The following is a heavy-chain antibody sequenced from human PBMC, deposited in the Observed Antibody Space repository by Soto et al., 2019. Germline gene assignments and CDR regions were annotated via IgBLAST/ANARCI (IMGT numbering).Heavy chain of an antibody. CDR3: ARDRLTGYDREAFDV. D-gene: IGHD7-27*01. J-gene: IGHJ3*01. CDR2: IDPTSSRI. V-gene: IGHV3-48*02. Sequence: EAQLVESGGGLVQPGGSLRLSCVASGFSFSSYSVSWVRQAPGKGLEWISYIDPTSSRIYYADSLKGRFAISRDNAENSLYLQVNSLRDEDTALYYCARDRLTGYDREAFDVWGQGTMVTVSS. CDR1: GFSFSSYS.